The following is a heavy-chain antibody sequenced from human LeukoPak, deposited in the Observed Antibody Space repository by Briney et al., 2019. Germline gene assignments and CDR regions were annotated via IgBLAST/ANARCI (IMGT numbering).Heavy chain of an antibody. J-gene: IGHJ3*02. Sequence: SETLSLTCTVSGGSISSYYWSWIRQPAGKGLEWIGRIYTSGSTNYNPSLRSRVTISVDTSKNQFSLKLTSVTAADTAVYYCARGPYKYDGSGAFDIWGQGTMVTVSS. CDR1: GGSISSYY. CDR2: IYTSGST. V-gene: IGHV4-4*07. D-gene: IGHD3-22*01. CDR3: ARGPYKYDGSGAFDI.